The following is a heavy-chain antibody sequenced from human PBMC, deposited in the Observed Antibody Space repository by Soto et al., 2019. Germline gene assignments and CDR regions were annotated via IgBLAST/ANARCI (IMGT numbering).Heavy chain of an antibody. CDR1: GGTFSSYA. CDR2: IIPIFGTA. CDR3: ARTNSRRHMVRGVIS. Sequence: GASVKVSCKASGGTFSSYAISWVRQAPGQGLEWMGGIIPIFGTANYAQKFQGRVTITADESTSTAYMELSSLRSEDTAVYYCARTNSRRHMVRGVISWGQGTLVTVSS. V-gene: IGHV1-69*13. J-gene: IGHJ4*02. D-gene: IGHD3-10*01.